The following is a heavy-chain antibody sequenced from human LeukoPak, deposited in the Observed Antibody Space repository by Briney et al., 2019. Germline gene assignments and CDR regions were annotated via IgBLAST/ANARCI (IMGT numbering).Heavy chain of an antibody. CDR1: GLNISPYT. J-gene: IGHJ4*02. D-gene: IGHD3-3*01. CDR2: IADDGSKK. V-gene: IGHV3-30-3*01. CDR3: AGALGSDFRSGFSTGNDI. Sequence: GGSLRLSCAASGLNISPYTMNWVRQAPGKGLEWVAAIADDGSKKYYADSVKGRFTISRDNSKKTLYLQMSSLRAEDTAVYYCAGALGSDFRSGFSTGNDIWGQGSLVIVSS.